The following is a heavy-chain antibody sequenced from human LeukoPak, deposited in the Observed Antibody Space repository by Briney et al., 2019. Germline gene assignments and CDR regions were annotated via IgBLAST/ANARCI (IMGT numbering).Heavy chain of an antibody. CDR1: GYSISSGYY. Sequence: SETLSLTCAVSGYSISSGYYWGWIRQPPGKELEWIGSIYHSGSTYYNPSLKSRVTISVDTSKNQFSLKLSSVTAADTAVYYCAIGVAGYSYGYHFDYWGQGTLVTVSS. J-gene: IGHJ4*02. V-gene: IGHV4-38-2*01. CDR3: AIGVAGYSYGYHFDY. D-gene: IGHD5-18*01. CDR2: IYHSGST.